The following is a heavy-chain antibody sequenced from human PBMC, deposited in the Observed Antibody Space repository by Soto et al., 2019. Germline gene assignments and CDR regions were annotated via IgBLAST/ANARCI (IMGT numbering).Heavy chain of an antibody. V-gene: IGHV4-39*01. Sequence: SETLCLTCTVSGGSISSSSYYWGWIRQPPGKGLEWIGSIYYSGSTYYNPSLKSRVTISVDTSKNQFSLKLSSVTAADTAVYYCARRSYYFDYWGQGTLVTVSS. CDR3: ARRSYYFDY. CDR2: IYYSGST. J-gene: IGHJ4*02. CDR1: GGSISSSSYY.